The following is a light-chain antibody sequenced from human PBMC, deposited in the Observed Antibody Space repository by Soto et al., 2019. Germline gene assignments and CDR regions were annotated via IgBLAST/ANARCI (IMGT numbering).Light chain of an antibody. J-gene: IGKJ5*01. CDR1: RGASSSN. Sequence: EIVLTQSPGTLSLSPGERATLSCRASRGASSSNLASSQQNLGQAPRLLIYGASSRATGIPDRFSGSGSGTDFTLTISRLEPEDFAVYYCQQYGSSLITFGQGTHWR. CDR3: QQYGSSLIT. V-gene: IGKV3-20*01. CDR2: GAS.